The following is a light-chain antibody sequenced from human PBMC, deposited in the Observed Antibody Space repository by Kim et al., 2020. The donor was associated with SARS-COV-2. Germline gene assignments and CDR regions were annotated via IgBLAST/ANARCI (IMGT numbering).Light chain of an antibody. CDR1: SLRSYY. CDR3: NSRDTNDIVL. CDR2: GKN. Sequence: SSELTQDPAVSAALGQTVRITCQGDSLRSYYATWYQQKPGQAPILLIYGKNNRPSGIPDRFSGSSSGNTASLTITGTQAGDEADYYCNSRDTNDIVLFGG. J-gene: IGLJ2*01. V-gene: IGLV3-19*01.